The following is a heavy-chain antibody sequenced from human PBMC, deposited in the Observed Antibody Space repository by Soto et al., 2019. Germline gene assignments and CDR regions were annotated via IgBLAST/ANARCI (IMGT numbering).Heavy chain of an antibody. CDR2: IDPSDSYT. J-gene: IGHJ4*02. CDR1: GYSFTSYW. D-gene: IGHD3-9*01. CDR3: ARLGDYDILTGYSDDY. Sequence: GESLKISCKGSGYSFTSYWISWVRQMPGKGLEWMGRIDPSDSYTNYSPSFQGHVTISADKPISIAYLQWSSLKASDTAMYYCARLGDYDILTGYSDDYWGQGTLVTVSS. V-gene: IGHV5-10-1*01.